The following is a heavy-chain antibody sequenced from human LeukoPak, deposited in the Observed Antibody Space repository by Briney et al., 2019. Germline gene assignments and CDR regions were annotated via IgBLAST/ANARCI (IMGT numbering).Heavy chain of an antibody. V-gene: IGHV3-21*01. Sequence: GGSLRLSCAASGFTFSSYSMNWVRQAPGKGLDWVSSISSSSSSIYYADSVKGRFTISRDNAKNSLYLQMNSLRAEDTAVYYCARDLSGIAGYTYGRGIDYWGQGTLVTVSS. D-gene: IGHD5-18*01. CDR3: ARDLSGIAGYTYGRGIDY. J-gene: IGHJ4*02. CDR2: ISSSSSSI. CDR1: GFTFSSYS.